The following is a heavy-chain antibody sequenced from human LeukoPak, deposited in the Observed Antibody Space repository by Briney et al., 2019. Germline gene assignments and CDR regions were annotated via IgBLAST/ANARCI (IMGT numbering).Heavy chain of an antibody. D-gene: IGHD3-10*01. J-gene: IGHJ4*02. V-gene: IGHV3-11*04. Sequence: GGSLRLSCAASGSTFSDYYMSWIRQAPGKGLEWVSYISSSGSTIYYADSVKGRFTISRDNAKNSLYLQMNSLRAEDTAVYYCARVRNFYGSGNYQKQFDYWGQGTLVTVSS. CDR3: ARVRNFYGSGNYQKQFDY. CDR2: ISSSGSTI. CDR1: GSTFSDYY.